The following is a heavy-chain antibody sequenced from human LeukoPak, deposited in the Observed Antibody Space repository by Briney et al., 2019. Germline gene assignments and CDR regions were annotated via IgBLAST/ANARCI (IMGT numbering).Heavy chain of an antibody. CDR3: ARTTEGYAGGPGYSYYYYMDV. V-gene: IGHV4-59*01. CDR2: IHYSGST. Sequence: SETLSLTCTVSGGSISSYYWSWIRQSPGKGLEWIGYIHYSGSTHYNPSLKSQVTISVDTSKNQVSLKLRSVTAADTAVYYCARTTEGYAGGPGYSYYYYMDVWGKGTTVTISS. J-gene: IGHJ6*03. CDR1: GGSISSYY. D-gene: IGHD5-12*01.